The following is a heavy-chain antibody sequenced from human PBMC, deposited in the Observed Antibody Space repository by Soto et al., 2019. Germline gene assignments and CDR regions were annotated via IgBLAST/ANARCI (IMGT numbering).Heavy chain of an antibody. Sequence: SETLSLTCAVYGGSFSGYYWSWIRQPPGKGLEWIGEINHSGSANYNPSLKGRVTISVDTSKNQFSLKLSSVTAADTAVYYCARGEVIVVVPAASSWWFDPWGQGTLVTVSS. V-gene: IGHV4-34*01. D-gene: IGHD2-2*01. J-gene: IGHJ5*02. CDR1: GGSFSGYY. CDR3: ARGEVIVVVPAASSWWFDP. CDR2: INHSGSA.